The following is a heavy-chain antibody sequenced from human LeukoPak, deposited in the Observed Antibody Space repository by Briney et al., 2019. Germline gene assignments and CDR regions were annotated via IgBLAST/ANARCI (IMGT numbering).Heavy chain of an antibody. D-gene: IGHD3-3*01. CDR1: GYSISSGYY. V-gene: IGHV4-38-2*01. J-gene: IGHJ4*02. Sequence: SSETLSLTCAVPGYSISSGYYWGWIRQPPGKGLEWIGSIYHSGSTYYNPSLKSRVTISVDTSKNQFSLKLSSVTAADTAVYYCARALSLRGYYGYWGQGTLVTVSS. CDR2: IYHSGST. CDR3: ARALSLRGYYGY.